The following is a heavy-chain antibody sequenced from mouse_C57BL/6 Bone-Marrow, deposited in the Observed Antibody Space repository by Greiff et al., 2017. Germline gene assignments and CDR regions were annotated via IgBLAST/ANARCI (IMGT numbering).Heavy chain of an antibody. Sequence: QVQLHPPGAELVKPGASVKLSCKASGYTFTSYWMHWVKQRPGRGLAWIGRIDPNSGGTKYNEKFKSKATLTVDKPSSTAYMHLSSLTSEDSAVYHCSRLITTVVATDFDYWGQGTTLTVSS. J-gene: IGHJ2*01. CDR1: GYTFTSYW. CDR3: SRLITTVVATDFDY. V-gene: IGHV1-72*01. D-gene: IGHD1-1*01. CDR2: IDPNSGGT.